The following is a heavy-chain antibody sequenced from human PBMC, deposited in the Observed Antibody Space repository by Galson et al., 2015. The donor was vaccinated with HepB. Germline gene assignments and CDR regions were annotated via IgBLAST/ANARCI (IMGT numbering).Heavy chain of an antibody. J-gene: IGHJ4*02. D-gene: IGHD3-10*02. CDR3: ARGYISLCSGLGY. Sequence: SLRLSCAASGFTVSTNYMTWVRQAPGKGLEWVSVIHSAGATYYGDSVRGRFTISRDNSKNTLYLQMNSLRAEDTAVYYCARGYISLCSGLGYWGQGTLVTVSS. CDR2: IHSAGAT. CDR1: GFTVSTNY. V-gene: IGHV3-53*01.